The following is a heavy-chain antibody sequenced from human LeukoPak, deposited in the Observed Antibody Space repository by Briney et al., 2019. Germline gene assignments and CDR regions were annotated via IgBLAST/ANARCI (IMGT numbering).Heavy chain of an antibody. CDR1: RFTFSTYW. V-gene: IGHV3-74*01. D-gene: IGHD3-10*01. Sequence: GGSLRLSCAASRFTFSTYWMHWVRQAPGKGLVWVSRINSDGTSTSYADSVKGRFTISRDNAKNSLYLQMNSLRAEDTAVYYCARVGSHSGSLSLIKKNYYYYYYMDVWGKGTTVTISS. J-gene: IGHJ6*03. CDR2: INSDGTST. CDR3: ARVGSHSGSLSLIKKNYYYYYYMDV.